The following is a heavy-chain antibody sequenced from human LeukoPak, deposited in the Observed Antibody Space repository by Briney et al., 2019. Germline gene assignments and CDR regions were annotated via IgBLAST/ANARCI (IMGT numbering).Heavy chain of an antibody. V-gene: IGHV3-64*01. D-gene: IGHD5-18*01. J-gene: IGHJ5*02. CDR3: ASLGYSYDNWFDP. Sequence: GGSLRLSCAASGFTFSSYAMHWVRQAPGKGLEYVSAISSNGGSTYYANSVKGRFTISRDNSKNTLYLQMGSLRAEDMAVYYCASLGYSYDNWFDPWGQGTLVTVSS. CDR1: GFTFSSYA. CDR2: ISSNGGST.